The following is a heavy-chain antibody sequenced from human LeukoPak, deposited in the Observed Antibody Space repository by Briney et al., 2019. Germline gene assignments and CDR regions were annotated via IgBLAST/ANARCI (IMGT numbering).Heavy chain of an antibody. CDR3: ARPYYYDSRIDP. CDR2: TYYSGST. V-gene: IGHV4-30-4*01. D-gene: IGHD3-22*01. Sequence: SETLSLTCTVSGGSISSGDYYWSWIRQPPGKGLEWIGYTYYSGSTYYNPSLKNRVSISVDTSKNQFSLNLSSVTAADTAVYYCARPYYYDSRIDPWGQGTLVTVSS. CDR1: GGSISSGDYY. J-gene: IGHJ5*02.